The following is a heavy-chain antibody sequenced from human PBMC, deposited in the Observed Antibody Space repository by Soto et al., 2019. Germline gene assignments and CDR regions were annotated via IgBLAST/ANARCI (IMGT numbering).Heavy chain of an antibody. CDR2: IYYSGST. CDR1: GGSISSSSYY. Sequence: SETLSLTCTVSGGSISSSSYYWGWIRQPPGKGLEWIGSIYYSGSTYYNPSLKSRVTISVDTSKNQFSLKLSSVTAADTAVYYCARHRGDSYGDYRVDIWGQGTMVTVSS. CDR3: ARHRGDSYGDYRVDI. D-gene: IGHD4-17*01. V-gene: IGHV4-39*01. J-gene: IGHJ3*02.